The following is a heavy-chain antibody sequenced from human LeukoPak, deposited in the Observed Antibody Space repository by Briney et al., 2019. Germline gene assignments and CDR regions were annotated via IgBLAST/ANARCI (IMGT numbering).Heavy chain of an antibody. CDR2: IYYSGTT. V-gene: IGHV4-39*07. D-gene: IGHD1-14*01. CDR1: GGFINSSSYF. J-gene: IGHJ4*02. Sequence: PSETLSLTCTVSGGFINSSSYFWVWIRQPPGKGLEWIGSIYYSGTTYYNPSLKSRVTISVDTSKNQFSLRLSSVTAADTAMYYCAREKAAYNPGYYWGQGTLVTVSS. CDR3: AREKAAYNPGYY.